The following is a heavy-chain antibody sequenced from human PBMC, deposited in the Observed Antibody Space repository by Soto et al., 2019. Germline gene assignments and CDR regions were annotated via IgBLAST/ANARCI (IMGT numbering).Heavy chain of an antibody. J-gene: IGHJ4*02. V-gene: IGHV3-23*01. CDR3: GKERRGSGWFVCSY. D-gene: IGHD6-19*01. CDR1: GFTFSSYA. CDR2: MSGNGADT. Sequence: DVQLLESGGGLVQPGGSVRLSCAASGFTFSSYAMSWVRQAPGKGLEWVSAMSGNGADTSYADSVRGRFTISRDNSKDTLFLQMNRLRADDTAVYYCGKERRGSGWFVCSYWGKGILVTVSS.